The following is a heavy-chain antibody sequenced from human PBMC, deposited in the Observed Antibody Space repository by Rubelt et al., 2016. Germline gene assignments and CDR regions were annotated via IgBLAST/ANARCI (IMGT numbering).Heavy chain of an antibody. CDR2: IIPIFGTA. D-gene: IGHD2-2*01. CDR3: ARELVPAAPGFYYGMDV. CDR1: GGTFSSYA. J-gene: IGHJ6*02. V-gene: IGHV1-69*01. Sequence: QVQLVQSGAEVKKPGSSVKVSCKASGGTFSSYAISWVRQAPGQGLEWMGGIIPIFGTANYAQKFQGRVTITADESTSTAYMELSSRGSEDTAVYYCARELVPAAPGFYYGMDVWGQGTTVTVSS.